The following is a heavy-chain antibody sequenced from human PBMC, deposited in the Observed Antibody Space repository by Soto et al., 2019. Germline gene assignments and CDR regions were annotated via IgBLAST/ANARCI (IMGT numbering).Heavy chain of an antibody. J-gene: IGHJ4*02. V-gene: IGHV3-30*18. Sequence: GSLRLSCAASGFTFSNYAMHWVRQAPGKGLEWVAIISFDGSNRFYTDSVKGRFTISRDNSKKTLYLEMSSLRAEDTAVYFCAKDLSYCSGGSCYQHDGSDNWGQRTLVTVSS. CDR1: GFTFSNYA. D-gene: IGHD2-15*01. CDR3: AKDLSYCSGGSCYQHDGSDN. CDR2: ISFDGSNR.